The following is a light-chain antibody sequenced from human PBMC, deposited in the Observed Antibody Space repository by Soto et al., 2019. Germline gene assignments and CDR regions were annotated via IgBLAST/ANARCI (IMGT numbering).Light chain of an antibody. CDR3: HQCNSSPQT. Sequence: DIVMTQSPDSLAVSLGERATINCKSSQSVLYSPNHKNYLAWYQQKPGQPPKLLVYWASTLESGVPDRFSGSGSGTDFTLTISSLQAEDAGVYYCHQCNSSPQTFGQGTKVEIK. J-gene: IGKJ1*01. CDR1: QSVLYSPNHKNY. CDR2: WAS. V-gene: IGKV4-1*01.